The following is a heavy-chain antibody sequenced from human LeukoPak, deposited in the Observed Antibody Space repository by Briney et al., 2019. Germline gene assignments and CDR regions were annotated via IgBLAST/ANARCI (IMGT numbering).Heavy chain of an antibody. CDR1: GYTFTSYG. V-gene: IGHV1-18*01. CDR2: ISAYNGNT. D-gene: IGHD3-22*01. CDR3: ARVRGYYDSRGYYYRGVFSLEYFQH. J-gene: IGHJ1*01. Sequence: ASVKVSCKASGYTFTSYGISWVRQAPGQGLEWMGWISAYNGNTNYAQKLQGRVTMTTDTSTSTAYMELRSLRSDDTVVYYCARVRGYYDSRGYYYRGVFSLEYFQHWGQGTLVTVSS.